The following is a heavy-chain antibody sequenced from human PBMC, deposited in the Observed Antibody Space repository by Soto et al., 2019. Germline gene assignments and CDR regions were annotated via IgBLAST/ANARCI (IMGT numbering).Heavy chain of an antibody. D-gene: IGHD6-19*01. Sequence: ASVKVSCKASGYIFTKYAIHWVRQAPGQRLEWMGWINAGNGNTKYSQRFQGRVTITRDTSASTVYMELSSLRSEDTAVYYCARQCSSGWYFFDYWGQGTLVTVS. CDR2: INAGNGNT. CDR3: ARQCSSGWYFFDY. CDR1: GYIFTKYA. V-gene: IGHV1-3*01. J-gene: IGHJ4*02.